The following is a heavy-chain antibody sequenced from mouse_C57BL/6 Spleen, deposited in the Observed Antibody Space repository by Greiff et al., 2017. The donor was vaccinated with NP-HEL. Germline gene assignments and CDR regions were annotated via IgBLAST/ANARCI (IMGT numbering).Heavy chain of an antibody. D-gene: IGHD1-2*01. CDR1: GFTFTDYY. Sequence: EVMLVESGGGLVQPGGSLSLSCAASGFTFTDYYMSWVRQPPGKALEWLGFIRNKANGYTTEYSASVKGRFTISRDNSQSILYLQMNALRAEDSATYYCARSSSITTADWYFDVWGTGTTVTVSS. V-gene: IGHV7-3*01. CDR2: IRNKANGYTT. J-gene: IGHJ1*03. CDR3: ARSSSITTADWYFDV.